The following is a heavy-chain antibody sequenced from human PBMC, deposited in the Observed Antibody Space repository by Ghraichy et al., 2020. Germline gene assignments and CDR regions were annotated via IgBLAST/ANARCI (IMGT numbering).Heavy chain of an antibody. Sequence: SETLSLICTVSGGSVSSGSYYWSWIRQPPGKGLEWIGYIYYSGSTNYNPSLKSRVTISVDTSKNQFSLKLSSVTAADTAVYYCARARLGEYQPSSIKHYYYYYYMDVWGKGTTVTVSS. J-gene: IGHJ6*03. CDR1: GGSVSSGSYY. CDR2: IYYSGST. D-gene: IGHD2-2*01. CDR3: ARARLGEYQPSSIKHYYYYYYMDV. V-gene: IGHV4-61*01.